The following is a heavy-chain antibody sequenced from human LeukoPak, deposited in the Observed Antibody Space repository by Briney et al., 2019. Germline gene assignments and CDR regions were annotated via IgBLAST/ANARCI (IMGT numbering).Heavy chain of an antibody. Sequence: SETLSLTCAVYGGSFSGYYWSWIRQPPGKGLEWIGEINHSGSTNYNPSLKSRVTISVDTSKNQFSLKLSSVTAADTAVYYCARDPPYYYDSSGYYDYWGQGTLVTVSS. J-gene: IGHJ4*02. V-gene: IGHV4-34*01. CDR2: INHSGST. CDR3: ARDPPYYYDSSGYYDY. D-gene: IGHD3-22*01. CDR1: GGSFSGYY.